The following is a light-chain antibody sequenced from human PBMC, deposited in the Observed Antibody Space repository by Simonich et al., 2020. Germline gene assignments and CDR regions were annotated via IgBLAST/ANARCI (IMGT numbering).Light chain of an antibody. CDR3: QQYYSTPYT. Sequence: DIVMTQSPDSLAVSMGERATINCKSIQFVLYSANNKNYLAWYQQKPGQPPKPLIYWAPTRESGVPDRFSGSGSGTDFTLTISSLQAEDVAVYYCQQYYSTPYTFGQGTKLEIK. J-gene: IGKJ2*01. CDR2: WAP. V-gene: IGKV4-1*01. CDR1: QFVLYSANNKNY.